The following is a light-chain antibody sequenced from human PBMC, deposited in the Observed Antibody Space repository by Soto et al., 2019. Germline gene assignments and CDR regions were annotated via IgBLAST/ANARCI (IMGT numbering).Light chain of an antibody. CDR3: QQYNNWPPRT. J-gene: IGKJ1*01. CDR2: GAS. V-gene: IGKV3-15*01. Sequence: MVMTQSPATLSVSPGERATLSCRASQSVSSNLAWYQQKPGQGPRLLIYGASTRATGIPARFSGSGSGTEFTLTISSLQSEDFAVYYCQQYNNWPPRTFGQGTKVEIK. CDR1: QSVSSN.